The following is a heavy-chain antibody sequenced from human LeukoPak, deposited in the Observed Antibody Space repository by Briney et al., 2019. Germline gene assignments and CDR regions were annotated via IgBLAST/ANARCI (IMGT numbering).Heavy chain of an antibody. CDR2: IYYSGST. CDR3: ARGPGYDSSGYLHV. CDR1: GGSISSYY. J-gene: IGHJ4*02. D-gene: IGHD3-22*01. V-gene: IGHV4-59*01. Sequence: SETLSLTCTVSGGSISSYYWSWIRQPPGKGLEWIGYIYYSGSTNYNPSLKSRVTISVDTSKNQFSLKLSSVTAADTAVYYCARGPGYDSSGYLHVWGQGTLVTVSS.